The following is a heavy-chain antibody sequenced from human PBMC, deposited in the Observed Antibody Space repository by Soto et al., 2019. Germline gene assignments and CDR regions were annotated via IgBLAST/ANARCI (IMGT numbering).Heavy chain of an antibody. J-gene: IGHJ5*02. CDR2: IYYSGST. CDR1: RGCLSSSSYY. CDR3: ARHSSGPVLTSFRFFISRRAPNTTLDP. Sequence: SETVSITCTVSRGCLSSSSYYWGWIRQPPGKGLEWIGSIYYSGSTYYNPSLKSRVTISVDTSKNQFSLKLSSVTAADTAVYYCARHSSGPVLTSFRFFISRRAPNTTLDPLGQR. V-gene: IGHV4-39*01. D-gene: IGHD3-3*01.